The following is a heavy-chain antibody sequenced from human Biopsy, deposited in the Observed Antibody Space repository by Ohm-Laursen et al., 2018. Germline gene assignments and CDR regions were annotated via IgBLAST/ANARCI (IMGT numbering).Heavy chain of an antibody. CDR2: RSNDGSIR. CDR3: AKAGRFSYGSRFEY. D-gene: IGHD5-18*01. Sequence: SLRLSCASSGFAFASPTISSFRQSPRKALGWVLLRSNDGSIRYYGDFVKGRFTISRDSSKNKVYLQMNTLPAEDTAVYYCAKAGRFSYGSRFEYWGQGTLVTVSS. CDR1: GFAFASPT. V-gene: IGHV3-30-3*01. J-gene: IGHJ4*01.